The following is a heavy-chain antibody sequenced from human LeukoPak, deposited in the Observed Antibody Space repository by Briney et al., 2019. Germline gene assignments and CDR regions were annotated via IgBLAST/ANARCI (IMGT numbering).Heavy chain of an antibody. V-gene: IGHV4-59*01. CDR3: ARGFDGVAGWFDP. J-gene: IGHJ5*02. CDR2: ISYRGTT. D-gene: IGHD3-9*01. CDR1: GGSISSYY. Sequence: SETLSLTCTVPGGSISSYYWSWIRQPPGKGLEWIGYISYRGTTKYNSSLKSRVTMSVDMSKNQFSLKLSSVIAADTAVYYCARGFDGVAGWFDPWGQGTLVTVSS.